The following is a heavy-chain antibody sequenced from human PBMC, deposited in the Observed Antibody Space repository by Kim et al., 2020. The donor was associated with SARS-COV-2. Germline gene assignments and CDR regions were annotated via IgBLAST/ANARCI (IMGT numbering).Heavy chain of an antibody. Sequence: SPKDSADSVTGRFTISRDSAKRSVSLQMNSLTPEDTAVYYCVREPSNWGQGTLVTVSS. CDR2: SPK. J-gene: IGHJ4*02. CDR3: VREPSN. V-gene: IGHV3-11*01.